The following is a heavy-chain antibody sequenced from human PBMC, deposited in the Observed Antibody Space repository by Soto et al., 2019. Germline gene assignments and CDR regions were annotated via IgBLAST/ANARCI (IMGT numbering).Heavy chain of an antibody. V-gene: IGHV4-31*11. CDR3: ARGVIVVVPAAIEYYYYYGMDV. CDR1: GGSISRSGYY. CDR2: IYYSGST. Sequence: PSETLSLTCAVSGGSISRSGYYWSWIRQHPGKGLEWIGYIYYSGSTYYNPSLKSRVIISADTSKNQFSLKLSSVTAADTAVYYCARGVIVVVPAAIEYYYYYGMDVWGQGTTVTVSS. D-gene: IGHD2-2*01. J-gene: IGHJ6*02.